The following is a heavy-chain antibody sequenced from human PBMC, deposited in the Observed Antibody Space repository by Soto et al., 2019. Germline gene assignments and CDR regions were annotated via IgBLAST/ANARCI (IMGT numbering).Heavy chain of an antibody. CDR2: INPNSGGT. CDR1: GYTFTGYY. V-gene: IGHV1-2*04. D-gene: IGHD6-6*01. Sequence: ASVKVSCKASGYTFTGYYRHWVRQAPGQGLEWMGWINPNSGGTNYAQKFQGWVTMTRDTSISTAYMELSRLRSDDTAVYYCARAARPGAYYYGMDVWGQGTTVTVS. CDR3: ARAARPGAYYYGMDV. J-gene: IGHJ6*02.